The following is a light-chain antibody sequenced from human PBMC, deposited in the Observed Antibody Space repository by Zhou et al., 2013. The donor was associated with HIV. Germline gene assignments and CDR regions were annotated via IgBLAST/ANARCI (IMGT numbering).Light chain of an antibody. CDR3: QQFNSYPFT. CDR1: QYISTW. V-gene: IGKV1-5*03. J-gene: IGKJ3*01. CDR2: GGS. Sequence: DIQMTQSPSTLSASVGDRVTITCRASQYISTWLAWYQHKPGKAPTLLIFGGSYLHKGVPSRFSGSGSGTDFSLTIGRLQPEDFATYYCQQFNSYPFTFGPGTKVDIK.